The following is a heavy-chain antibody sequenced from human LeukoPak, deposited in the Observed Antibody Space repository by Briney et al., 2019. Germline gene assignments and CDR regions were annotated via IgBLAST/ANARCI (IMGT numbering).Heavy chain of an antibody. CDR3: ARDEGGDFWSGYYGD. D-gene: IGHD3-3*01. V-gene: IGHV1-69*01. J-gene: IGHJ4*02. CDR1: GGTFSSYA. Sequence: GSSVKVSCKASGGTFSSYAISWVRQAPGQGLEWMGGIIPIFGTANYAQKFQGRVTITADGSTSTAYMELSSLRSEDTAVYYCARDEGGDFWSGYYGDWGQGTLVTVSS. CDR2: IIPIFGTA.